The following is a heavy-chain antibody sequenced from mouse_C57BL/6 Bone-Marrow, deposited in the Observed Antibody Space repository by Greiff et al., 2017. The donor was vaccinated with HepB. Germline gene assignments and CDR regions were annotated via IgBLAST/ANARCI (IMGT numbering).Heavy chain of an antibody. D-gene: IGHD1-1*01. V-gene: IGHV7-3*01. J-gene: IGHJ1*03. CDR1: GFTFTDYY. CDR2: IRNKANGYTT. CDR3: ARYGGRWGYFDV. Sequence: DVMLVESGGGLVQPGGSLSLSCAASGFTFTDYYMSWVRQPPGKALEWLGFIRNKANGYTTEYSASVKGRFTISRDNSQSILYLQMNALRAEDSATYYCARYGGRWGYFDVWGTGTTVTVSS.